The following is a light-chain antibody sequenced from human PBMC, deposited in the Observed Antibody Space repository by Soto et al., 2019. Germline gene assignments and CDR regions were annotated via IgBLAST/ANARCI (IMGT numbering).Light chain of an antibody. J-gene: IGKJ1*01. CDR2: AAS. CDR1: EDISTW. Sequence: DIQMTQSPSSVSSALGDRVTITCRSSEDISTWLAWYQQKPGKAPKLLIYAASSLQSGVPSRFSGSGSGTDFTLTISSLQPEDFATYYCQHADSYSEAFGQGTKVDIK. CDR3: QHADSYSEA. V-gene: IGKV1-12*01.